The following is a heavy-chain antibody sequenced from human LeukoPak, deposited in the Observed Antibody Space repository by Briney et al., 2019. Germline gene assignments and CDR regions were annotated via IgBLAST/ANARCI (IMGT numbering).Heavy chain of an antibody. CDR1: GGSISSSNW. V-gene: IGHV4-4*02. CDR3: ARVDYGGNSPYFDY. CDR2: IYHSGST. J-gene: IGHJ4*02. D-gene: IGHD4-23*01. Sequence: SGTLSLTCAVSGGSISSSNWWSWVRQPPGKGLEWIGEIYHSGSTNYNPSLKSRVTISLDTSNNHFSLNLTSVTAADTAVYYCARVDYGGNSPYFDYWGQGTLVTVSS.